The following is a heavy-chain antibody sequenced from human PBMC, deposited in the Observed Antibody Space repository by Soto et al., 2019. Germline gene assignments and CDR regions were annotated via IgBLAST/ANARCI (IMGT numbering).Heavy chain of an antibody. CDR1: GYTFTSYG. V-gene: IGHV1-18*04. Sequence: ASEKVSCKASGYTFTSYGISWVRLAPGHGLEWMGWNSAYKGNTNYAQKLQGGVTMTTDTSTSTAYMELRSLRSDDTAVYYCARWTYYYDSSGRTNYYYYGMDVWGQGTTVTVSS. CDR3: ARWTYYYDSSGRTNYYYYGMDV. J-gene: IGHJ6*02. CDR2: NSAYKGNT. D-gene: IGHD3-22*01.